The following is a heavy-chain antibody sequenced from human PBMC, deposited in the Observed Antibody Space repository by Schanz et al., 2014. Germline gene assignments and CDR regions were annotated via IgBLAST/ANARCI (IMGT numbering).Heavy chain of an antibody. V-gene: IGHV3-30*02. J-gene: IGHJ4*02. CDR3: TEDESYALSDY. CDR1: GFTFSTYC. Sequence: VQLVESGGGLVQPGGSLRLSCAASGFTFSTYCMSWVRQAPGMGLEWVALIQPDERDKCYVDSVKGRFSISRDNSKNTVYLQMSSLRPEDTADYCATEDESYALSDYWGQGTLVTVSS. CDR2: IQPDERDK. D-gene: IGHD2-2*01.